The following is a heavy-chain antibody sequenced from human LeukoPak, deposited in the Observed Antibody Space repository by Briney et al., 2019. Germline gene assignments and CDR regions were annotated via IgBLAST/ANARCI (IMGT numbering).Heavy chain of an antibody. J-gene: IGHJ4*02. Sequence: SVKVSCKASGGTFSSYAISWVRQAPGQGLEWMGRIIPILGIANYAQKFQGRVTITADKSTSTAYMELSSLRSEDTAVYYCARVNPSAAAGMGGWGQGTLVTVSS. CDR1: GGTFSSYA. V-gene: IGHV1-69*04. CDR2: IIPILGIA. D-gene: IGHD6-13*01. CDR3: ARVNPSAAAGMGG.